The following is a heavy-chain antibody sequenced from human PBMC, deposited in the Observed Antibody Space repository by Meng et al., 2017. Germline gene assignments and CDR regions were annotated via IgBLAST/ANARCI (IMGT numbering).Heavy chain of an antibody. V-gene: IGHV3-33*01. D-gene: IGHD6-19*01. CDR1: GVTFSSYG. Sequence: VRLVESGGGVVQPGRSPRVSWAACGVTFSSYGMPWVRQAPGKGLEWVAVIWHDGSNKYYADSVKGRFTISRDNSKNTLYLQMNSLRAEDTAVYYCARGGYSSGWPYFDYWGQGTLVTVSS. CDR2: IWHDGSNK. J-gene: IGHJ4*02. CDR3: ARGGYSSGWPYFDY.